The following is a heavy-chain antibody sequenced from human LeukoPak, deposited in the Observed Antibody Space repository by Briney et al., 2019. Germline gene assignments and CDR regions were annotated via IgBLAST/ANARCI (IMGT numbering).Heavy chain of an antibody. J-gene: IGHJ4*02. D-gene: IGHD2-2*01. CDR3: AKAGTTSWFYFDY. Sequence: PGGYLRLSCAASGFTFSSYGMGWVRQAPGKGLEWVSAISGSGGSTYYADSVKGRFTISRDNSKNTLYLQMNSLRAEDTAVYYCAKAGTTSWFYFDYWGQGALVTVSS. CDR2: ISGSGGST. CDR1: GFTFSSYG. V-gene: IGHV3-23*01.